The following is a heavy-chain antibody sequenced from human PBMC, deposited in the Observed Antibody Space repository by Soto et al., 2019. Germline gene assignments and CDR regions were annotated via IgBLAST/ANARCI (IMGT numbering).Heavy chain of an antibody. CDR1: GFTFSSYG. D-gene: IGHD6-13*01. J-gene: IGHJ4*02. V-gene: IGHV3-30*18. CDR3: AKDFHYSSSWYYFDY. Sequence: GGSLRLSCATSGFTFSSYGMHWVRQAPGKGLEWVAVISYDGSNKYYADSVKGRFTISRDNSKNTLYLQMNSLRAEDTAVYYCAKDFHYSSSWYYFDYWGQGTLVTVSS. CDR2: ISYDGSNK.